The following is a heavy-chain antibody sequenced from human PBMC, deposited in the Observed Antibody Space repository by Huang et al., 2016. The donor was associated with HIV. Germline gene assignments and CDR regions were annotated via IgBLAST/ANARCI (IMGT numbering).Heavy chain of an antibody. V-gene: IGHV3-30*18. Sequence: VQLVESGGGVVQPGRSLRLACAAPGFSFSTYGLHWVRQAPGKGREWVAVISYDGSNKYYAHSVKGRFTISRDTSENKVYLQMNSLRHEDTAVYYCAKDGADEEWDIDYWGQGTLVTVSS. CDR1: GFSFSTYG. CDR2: ISYDGSNK. CDR3: AKDGADEEWDIDY. J-gene: IGHJ4*02. D-gene: IGHD1-26*01.